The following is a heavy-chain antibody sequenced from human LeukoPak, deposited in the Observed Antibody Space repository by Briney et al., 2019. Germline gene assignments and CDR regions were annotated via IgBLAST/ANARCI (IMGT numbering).Heavy chain of an antibody. J-gene: IGHJ4*02. CDR1: GFTFSDDS. CDR3: VSLRRNSDSSGYHYYYDY. Sequence: GGSLRLSCAASGFTFSDDSINWVRQAPGKGLEWVSSITPSSSYIYYADSVKGRFTISRDNAKNSLYLQMNSLRAEDTAVYYCVSLRRNSDSSGYHYYYDYWGQGTLVTVSS. D-gene: IGHD3-22*01. V-gene: IGHV3-21*01. CDR2: ITPSSSYI.